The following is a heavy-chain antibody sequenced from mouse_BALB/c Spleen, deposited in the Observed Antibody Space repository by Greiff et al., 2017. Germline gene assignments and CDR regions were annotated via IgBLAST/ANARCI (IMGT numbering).Heavy chain of an antibody. J-gene: IGHJ2*01. CDR3: ARSSPPYFDY. CDR2: ISYSGST. D-gene: IGHD1-1*01. Sequence: EVKLVESGPGLVKPSQSLSLTCTVTGYSITSDYAWNWIRQFPGNKLEWMGYISYSGSTSYNPSLKSRISITRDTSKNQFFLQLNSVTTEDTATYYCARSSPPYFDYWGQGTTLTVSS. V-gene: IGHV3-2*02. CDR1: GYSITSDYA.